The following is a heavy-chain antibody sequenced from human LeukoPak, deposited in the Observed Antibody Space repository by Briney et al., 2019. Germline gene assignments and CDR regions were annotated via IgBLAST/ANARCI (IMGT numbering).Heavy chain of an antibody. CDR3: TLRIAVAGKDY. J-gene: IGHJ4*02. D-gene: IGHD6-19*01. Sequence: GGSLRLSCAASGFTFSSYSMNWVRQAPGKGLEWVLFISSSGSYIYYADSVKGRFTISRDNSKNTLYLQMNSLRAEDTAVYYCTLRIAVAGKDYWGQGTLVTVSS. CDR2: ISSSGSYI. CDR1: GFTFSSYS. V-gene: IGHV3-21*04.